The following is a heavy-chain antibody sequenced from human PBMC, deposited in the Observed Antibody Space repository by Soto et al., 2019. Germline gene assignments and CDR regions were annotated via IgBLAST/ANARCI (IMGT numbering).Heavy chain of an antibody. CDR3: ARDGGGGLKDFWSGLDYYYGMDV. V-gene: IGHV4-59*01. Sequence: SETLSLTCTVSGGSISSYYWSWIRQPPGKGLEWIGYIYYSGSTNYNPSLKSRVTISVDTSKNQFSLKLSSVTAADTAVYYCARDGGGGLKDFWSGLDYYYGMDVWGQGTTVTVSS. CDR1: GGSISSYY. CDR2: IYYSGST. J-gene: IGHJ6*02. D-gene: IGHD3-3*01.